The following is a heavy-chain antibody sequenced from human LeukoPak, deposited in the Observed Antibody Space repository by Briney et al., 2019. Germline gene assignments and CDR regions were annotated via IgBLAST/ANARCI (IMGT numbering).Heavy chain of an antibody. J-gene: IGHJ4*02. CDR2: IYYSGST. D-gene: IGHD4-17*01. CDR3: ARGSLDYGDYRFDY. Sequence: SETLSLTCTVSGGSISSGGYYWSWIRQHPGKGLEWIGYIYYSGSTYYNPSLKSRVTISVDTSKNQFSLKLSSVTAADTAVYYCARGSLDYGDYRFDYWGQGTLVTVSS. V-gene: IGHV4-31*03. CDR1: GGSISSGGYY.